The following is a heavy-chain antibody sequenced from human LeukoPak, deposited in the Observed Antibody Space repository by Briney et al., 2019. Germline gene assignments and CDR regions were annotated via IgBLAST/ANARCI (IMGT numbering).Heavy chain of an antibody. D-gene: IGHD4-17*01. CDR2: IRYDGNNK. J-gene: IGHJ3*02. CDR3: AKGYGDLVAFDI. Sequence: GGSLRLSCAASGLSFSSHGMDWVRQAPGKGLEWVAFIRYDGNNKDYADSVKGRFTISRDNSKNTLYLQMNSLRVEDTAVYCCAKGYGDLVAFDIWGQGTMVTVSS. CDR1: GLSFSSHG. V-gene: IGHV3-30*02.